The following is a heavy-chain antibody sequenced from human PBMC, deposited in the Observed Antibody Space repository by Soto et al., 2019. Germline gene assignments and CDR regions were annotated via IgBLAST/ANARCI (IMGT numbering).Heavy chain of an antibody. CDR3: ASNVFLFRGVTTDL. Sequence: ASVKVSCKASGYTFTSYDINWVRQATGQGLEWMGWMNPNSGNTGYAQKFQGRVTMTRNTSISTAYMELSSLRSEDTAVYYCASNVFLFRGVTTDLWGQGTLVTVSS. CDR2: MNPNSGNT. J-gene: IGHJ4*02. D-gene: IGHD3-10*01. V-gene: IGHV1-8*01. CDR1: GYTFTSYD.